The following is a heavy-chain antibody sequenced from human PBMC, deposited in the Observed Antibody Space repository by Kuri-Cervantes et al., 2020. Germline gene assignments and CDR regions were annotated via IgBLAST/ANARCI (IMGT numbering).Heavy chain of an antibody. CDR2: RSITSSYI. Sequence: GESLKISCVVSGFKFRDYSINWVRQVPGKGLEWVAFRSITSSYIHYADSVRGRFTISRDNAENSLYLQLNNLRTEDTAFYYCAKSSGAMVRGDRFDSWGQGTLVTVSS. V-gene: IGHV3-21*04. D-gene: IGHD3-10*01. J-gene: IGHJ4*02. CDR1: GFKFRDYS. CDR3: AKSSGAMVRGDRFDS.